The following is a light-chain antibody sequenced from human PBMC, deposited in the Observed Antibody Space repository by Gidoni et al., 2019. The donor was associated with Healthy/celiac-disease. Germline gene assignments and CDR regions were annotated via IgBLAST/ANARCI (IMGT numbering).Light chain of an antibody. V-gene: IGKV3-20*01. CDR2: GAS. CDR3: QQYGSSPWT. CDR1: QSVSSSY. Sequence: DIVLTQSPGTRSLSPGERATLSCRASQSVSSSYLAWYPQKPCHAPRPLNYGASSRSTGIPDRFNGSGSGTYFTLTISRLEPEKFAVYYCQQYGSSPWTFGQXTKVEIK. J-gene: IGKJ1*01.